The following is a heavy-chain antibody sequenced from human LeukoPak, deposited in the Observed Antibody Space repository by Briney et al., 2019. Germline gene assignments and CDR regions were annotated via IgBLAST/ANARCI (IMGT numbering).Heavy chain of an antibody. CDR3: ARAGYCSGGSCYLDAFDI. Sequence: GESLKISCKVSGYSFTSYWIGWVRQTPGKGLEWMGIICPGDSDTRYSPSFQGQVTISADKSISTAYLQWSSLRASDTAMYYCARAGYCSGGSCYLDAFDIWGQGTMVTVSS. CDR2: ICPGDSDT. V-gene: IGHV5-51*01. D-gene: IGHD2-15*01. CDR1: GYSFTSYW. J-gene: IGHJ3*02.